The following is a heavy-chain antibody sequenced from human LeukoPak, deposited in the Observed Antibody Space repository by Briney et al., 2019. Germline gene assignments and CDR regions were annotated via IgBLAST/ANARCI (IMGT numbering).Heavy chain of an antibody. CDR2: IYYSGST. Sequence: SETLSLTCTVSGGSISSSSYYWAWIRQPPGKGLEWIGYIYYSGSTNYNPSLKSRVTISVDTSKNQFSLKLSSVTAADTAVYYCARVIVDRGFDPWGQGTLVTVSS. CDR3: ARVIVDRGFDP. D-gene: IGHD3-22*01. CDR1: GGSISSSSYY. J-gene: IGHJ5*02. V-gene: IGHV4-61*05.